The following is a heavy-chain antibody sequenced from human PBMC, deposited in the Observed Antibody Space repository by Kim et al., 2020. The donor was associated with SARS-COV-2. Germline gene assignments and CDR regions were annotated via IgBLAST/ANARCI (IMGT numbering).Heavy chain of an antibody. CDR2: IQEDGTEK. J-gene: IGHJ4*02. CDR3: AREFTMVRGVISGDYYFDF. Sequence: GGSLRLSCAVSGFSFSNYWMSWVRQAPGKGLEWVASIQEDGTEKYYVDSVKGRFTICRDNAKNSLFLQMNSLRAEDTAVYYCAREFTMVRGVISGDYYFDFWGQGTLVTVSS. D-gene: IGHD3-10*01. V-gene: IGHV3-7*03. CDR1: GFSFSNYW.